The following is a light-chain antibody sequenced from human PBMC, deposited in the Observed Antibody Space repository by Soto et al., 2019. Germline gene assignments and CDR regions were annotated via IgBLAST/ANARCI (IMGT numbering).Light chain of an antibody. CDR3: QQYNNWPRT. Sequence: ILVTQSPATLPVSPGERATLSYRASQSVRSNLAWYQQKPGRAPRLLIYGASTRATGIPARFSGSGSGTEFTLTISSLQSEDFELYYCQQYNNWPRTFGQGTKVDIK. CDR1: QSVRSN. CDR2: GAS. J-gene: IGKJ1*01. V-gene: IGKV3-15*01.